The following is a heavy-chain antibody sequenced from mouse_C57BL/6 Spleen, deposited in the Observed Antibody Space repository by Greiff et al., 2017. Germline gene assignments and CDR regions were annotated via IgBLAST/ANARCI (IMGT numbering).Heavy chain of an antibody. J-gene: IGHJ1*03. CDR2: INPGSGGT. D-gene: IGHD1-2*01. Sequence: QVQLQQSGAELVRPGTSVKVSCKASGYAFTNYLIEWVKQRPGQGLEWIGVINPGSGGTNYNEKFKGKATLTADKSSSPANMQLSSLTSEDSAVYFCARGVLRPYWYFDVWGTGTTVTVSS. V-gene: IGHV1-54*01. CDR1: GYAFTNYL. CDR3: ARGVLRPYWYFDV.